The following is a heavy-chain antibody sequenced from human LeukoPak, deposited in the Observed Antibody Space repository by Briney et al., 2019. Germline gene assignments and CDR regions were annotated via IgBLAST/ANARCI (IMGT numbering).Heavy chain of an antibody. D-gene: IGHD1-7*01. CDR3: ARQGVDWNYPTQTYYYYYMDV. Sequence: GASLKISYKGSGYSFTYYWIGWVRPMPGKGLEWMGIISPSDSDTRYSPSFQGQVTISADKSISTAYLQWSSLKASDTAMYYCARQGVDWNYPTQTYYYYYMDVWGKGTTVTVSS. J-gene: IGHJ6*03. V-gene: IGHV5-51*01. CDR2: ISPSDSDT. CDR1: GYSFTYYW.